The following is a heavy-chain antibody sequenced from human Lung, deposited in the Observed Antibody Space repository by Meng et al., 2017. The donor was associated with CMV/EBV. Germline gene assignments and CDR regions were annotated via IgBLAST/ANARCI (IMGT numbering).Heavy chain of an antibody. J-gene: IGHJ4*02. CDR2: IYSGGST. V-gene: IGHV3-66*01. CDR1: GFTVSSNY. D-gene: IGHD1-26*01. Sequence: EVQLVESGGGLVQPGGXXGVSCAASGFTVSSNYMSWVRQAPGKGLEWVSVIYSGGSTYYADSVKGRFTISRDNSKNTLYLQMNSLRAEDTAVYYCAGGSYGPGGSGLDYWGQGTLVTVSS. CDR3: AGGSYGPGGSGLDY.